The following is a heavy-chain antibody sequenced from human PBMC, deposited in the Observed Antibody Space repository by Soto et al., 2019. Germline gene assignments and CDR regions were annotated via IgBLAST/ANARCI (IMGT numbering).Heavy chain of an antibody. Sequence: QVQLQESGPGLVKPSETLSLTCTVSGGSISSYYWSWIRQPPGKGLEWIGYIYYSGSTNYNPSLTSRFTLSVDTSKNQFSLKLSSVTAADTAVYYCARRWGTYFDYWGQGTLVTVSS. D-gene: IGHD7-27*01. J-gene: IGHJ4*02. CDR3: ARRWGTYFDY. V-gene: IGHV4-59*01. CDR1: GGSISSYY. CDR2: IYYSGST.